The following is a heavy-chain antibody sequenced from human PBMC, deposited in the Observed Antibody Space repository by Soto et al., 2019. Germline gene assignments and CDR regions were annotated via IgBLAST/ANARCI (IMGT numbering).Heavy chain of an antibody. CDR1: GYTFTYYE. D-gene: IGHD4-17*01. V-gene: IGHV1-18*04. J-gene: IGHJ4*01. Sequence: ASVKVSCKASGYTFTYYEITWVRQAPGQGLEWMGWISAYSGNTNYAQKLRGRLTMTTDTSTNTAYMELRSLRSDDTAVYYCARVVKAGDYGDYGRYYFDYWGHGTLVTVSS. CDR3: ARVVKAGDYGDYGRYYFDY. CDR2: ISAYSGNT.